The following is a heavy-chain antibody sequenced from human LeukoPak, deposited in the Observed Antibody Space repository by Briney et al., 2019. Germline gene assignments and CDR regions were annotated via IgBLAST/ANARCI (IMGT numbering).Heavy chain of an antibody. CDR3: AKERADRSAAINY. J-gene: IGHJ4*02. CDR2: ISGSGGST. CDR1: GFTFSSYA. D-gene: IGHD2-2*01. V-gene: IGHV3-23*01. Sequence: TGGSLRLSCAASGFTFSSYAMSWVRQAPGKGLEWVSGISGSGGSTYYADSVKGRFTISRDNSKNTMYLQMNSLRVEETAVYYCAKERADRSAAINYRGQGTLVTVSS.